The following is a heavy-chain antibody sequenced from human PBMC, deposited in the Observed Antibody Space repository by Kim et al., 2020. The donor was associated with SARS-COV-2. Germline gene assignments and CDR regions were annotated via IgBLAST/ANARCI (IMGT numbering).Heavy chain of an antibody. J-gene: IGHJ4*02. CDR3: AKHYSNDVTARAADY. V-gene: IGHV3-66*04. Sequence: DTVKGIYTISRDNSKNQLYLQMNSLGAEDTAVYYCAKHYSNDVTARAADYWGQGTLVTVSS. D-gene: IGHD4-4*01.